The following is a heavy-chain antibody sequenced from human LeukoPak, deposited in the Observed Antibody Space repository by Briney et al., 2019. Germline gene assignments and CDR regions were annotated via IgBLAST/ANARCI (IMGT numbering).Heavy chain of an antibody. J-gene: IGHJ4*02. CDR2: INPKSGGT. D-gene: IGHD2-15*01. CDR3: GRRYCSGGSCYPDY. CDR1: GYTFTDYY. Sequence: ASVKVSCKASGYTFTDYYMQWVRQAPGQGLERMGWINPKSGGTNYAQKFQGRVTMTRDTSISTAYMELSRLTSDDTAVFYCGRRYCSGGSCYPDYWGQGTLVTVSS. V-gene: IGHV1-2*02.